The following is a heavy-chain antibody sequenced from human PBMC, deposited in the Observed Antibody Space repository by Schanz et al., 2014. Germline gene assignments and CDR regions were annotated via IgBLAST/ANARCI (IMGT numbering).Heavy chain of an antibody. CDR2: ISPYNGNT. CDR3: AREVGLYDRGWFDP. V-gene: IGHV1-18*01. D-gene: IGHD3-22*01. CDR1: GYTFTSYG. Sequence: QEQLVQSGAEVKKPGASVKVSCKASGYTFTSYGIKWVRQAPGQGLEWMGWISPYNGNTNYAQKLQGRVTMTADTSTSTAYMDLRSLRSDDTAVYYCAREVGLYDRGWFDPWGQGTLVTVSS. J-gene: IGHJ5*02.